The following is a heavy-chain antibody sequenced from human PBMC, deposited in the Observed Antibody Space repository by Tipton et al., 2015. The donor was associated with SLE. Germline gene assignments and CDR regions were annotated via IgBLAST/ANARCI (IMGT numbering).Heavy chain of an antibody. V-gene: IGHV4-39*01. D-gene: IGHD6-13*01. CDR1: GGSISSSSYY. Sequence: TLSLTCTVSGGSISSSSYYWGWIRQPPGKGWEWIGNIYDSGSTYYHPSLKSRVTRSIDASKNQFSLKLSSVTATDTAVYYCAKTSSRYPYFDYWGQGTLVTVSS. CDR3: AKTSSRYPYFDY. J-gene: IGHJ4*02. CDR2: IYDSGST.